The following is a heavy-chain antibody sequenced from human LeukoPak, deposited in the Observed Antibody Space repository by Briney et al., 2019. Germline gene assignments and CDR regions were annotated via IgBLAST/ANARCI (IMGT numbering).Heavy chain of an antibody. CDR3: ARARTGCGSFLKDGIDY. CDR1: GGSISNYY. Sequence: SETLSLTCTVSGGSISNYYWSWIRQPAGKGLEWIGRIHYSGSSNYNPSLESRVTMLVDTYKKQFTLRLIYVPAADAAVYYCARARTGCGSFLKDGIDYWGQGTRVTVSS. D-gene: IGHD3/OR15-3a*01. V-gene: IGHV4-4*07. J-gene: IGHJ4*02. CDR2: IHYSGSS.